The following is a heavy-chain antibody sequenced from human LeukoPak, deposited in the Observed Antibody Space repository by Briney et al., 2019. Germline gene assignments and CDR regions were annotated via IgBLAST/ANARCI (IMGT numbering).Heavy chain of an antibody. CDR2: IYTSGST. V-gene: IGHV4-4*07. J-gene: IGHJ4*02. CDR3: ATQAAHCDFWSGYLFDY. D-gene: IGHD3-3*01. CDR1: GGSFSGYY. Sequence: SETLSLTCTVYGGSFSGYYWSWIRQPAGKGLEWIGRIYTSGSTNYNSSLKSRLTISVDTSKNQFSLNLNSVTAADTAVYYCATQAAHCDFWSGYLFDYWGQGTLVTVSS.